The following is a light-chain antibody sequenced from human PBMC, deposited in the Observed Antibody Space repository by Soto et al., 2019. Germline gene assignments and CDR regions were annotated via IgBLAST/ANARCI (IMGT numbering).Light chain of an antibody. V-gene: IGKV1-6*01. Sequence: AIQMTQSPSSLSASVGDRVTITCRASQDIRNDLGWYQQRPGNAPKLLIYGASTLNSGVPARFSGSGSGTAFTLTISSLQPEDFASYYCLQDFDSFPTFGGGTKLEIK. CDR1: QDIRND. CDR3: LQDFDSFPT. CDR2: GAS. J-gene: IGKJ4*01.